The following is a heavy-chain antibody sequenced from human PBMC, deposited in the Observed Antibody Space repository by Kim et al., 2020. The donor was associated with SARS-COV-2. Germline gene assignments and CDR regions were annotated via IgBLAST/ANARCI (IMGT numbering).Heavy chain of an antibody. D-gene: IGHD6-13*01. J-gene: IGHJ6*02. CDR3: ARKTPVYSSSWHLKYGMDV. Sequence: SETLSLTCAVYGGSFSGYYWSWIRQPPGKGLEWIGEINHSGSTNYNPSLKSRVTISVDTSKNQFSLKLSSVTAADTAVYYCARKTPVYSSSWHLKYGMDVWGQGTTVTVSS. V-gene: IGHV4-34*01. CDR2: INHSGST. CDR1: GGSFSGYY.